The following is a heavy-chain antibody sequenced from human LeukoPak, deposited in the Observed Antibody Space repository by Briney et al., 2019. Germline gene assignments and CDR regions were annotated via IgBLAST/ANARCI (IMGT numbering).Heavy chain of an antibody. Sequence: SEALSLTCTVSGGSISSYYWSWIRQPPGKGLEWIGYIYYSGSTNYNPSLKSRVTISVDTSKNQFSLKLSSVTAADTAVYYCARALYGDYYFDYWGQGTLVTVSS. CDR3: ARALYGDYYFDY. V-gene: IGHV4-59*01. J-gene: IGHJ4*02. D-gene: IGHD4-17*01. CDR2: IYYSGST. CDR1: GGSISSYY.